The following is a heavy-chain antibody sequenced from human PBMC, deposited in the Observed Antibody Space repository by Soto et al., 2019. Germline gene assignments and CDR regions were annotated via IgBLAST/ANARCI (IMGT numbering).Heavy chain of an antibody. CDR1: GYTFTSYG. J-gene: IGHJ5*02. CDR2: ISGYNGNT. Sequence: QVQLVQSGAEVKKPGASVKVSCKSSGYTFTSYGISWVRQAPGQGLEWMGWISGYNGNTNYAQKLQGRVTMTTDTSTSTANMERRSLRSDDTAVYDCARDEGYKWNDGGWFDPWGQGTLVTVSS. V-gene: IGHV1-18*01. CDR3: ARDEGYKWNDGGWFDP. D-gene: IGHD1-1*01.